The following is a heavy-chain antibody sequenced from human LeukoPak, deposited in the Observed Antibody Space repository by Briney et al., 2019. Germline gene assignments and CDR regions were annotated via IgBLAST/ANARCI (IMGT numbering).Heavy chain of an antibody. D-gene: IGHD3-22*01. CDR3: ARYYYYDSSGYYPLDDY. J-gene: IGHJ4*02. CDR2: INPNSGGT. V-gene: IGHV1-2*02. CDR1: GYTFTGYY. Sequence: ASVKASCKASGYTFTGYYMHWVRQAPGQGLEWMGWINPNSGGTNYAQKFQGRVTMTRDTSISTAYMELSRLRSDDTAVYYCARYYYYDSSGYYPLDDYWGQGTLVTVSS.